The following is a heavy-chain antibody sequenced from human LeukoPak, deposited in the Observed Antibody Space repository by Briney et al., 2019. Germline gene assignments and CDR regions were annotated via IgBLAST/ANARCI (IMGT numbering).Heavy chain of an antibody. Sequence: GGSLRLSCAASGFTFSSYGMTWVRQAPGKGLEWVSSISSSSSYIYYADSVKGRFTISRDNAKNSLYLQMNSLRAEDTAVYYCAKEGAPYGGYVWGQGTLVTVSS. CDR1: GFTFSSYG. CDR2: ISSSSSYI. J-gene: IGHJ4*02. V-gene: IGHV3-21*04. CDR3: AKEGAPYGGYV. D-gene: IGHD5-12*01.